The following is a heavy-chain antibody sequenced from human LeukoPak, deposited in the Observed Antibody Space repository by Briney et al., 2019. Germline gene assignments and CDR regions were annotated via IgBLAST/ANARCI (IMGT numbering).Heavy chain of an antibody. CDR2: IYYSGST. J-gene: IGHJ4*02. CDR3: ARARGGSFPDH. D-gene: IGHD3-10*01. Sequence: PSETLSLTCTVSGGSISSYYWSWIRQPPGKGLEWIGYIYYSGSTNYNPSLKSRVTVSVDTSKNQFSLRLRSVTAADTAVYYCARARGGSFPDHWGQGTLVTVSS. CDR1: GGSISSYY. V-gene: IGHV4-59*01.